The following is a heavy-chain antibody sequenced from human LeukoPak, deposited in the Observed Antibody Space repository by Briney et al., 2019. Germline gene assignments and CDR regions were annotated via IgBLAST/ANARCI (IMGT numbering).Heavy chain of an antibody. CDR2: MNPNSGNT. CDR3: ARSLLAPRRGSWFDP. Sequence: ASVKVSCKASGYTFTNYDINWVRQATGQGLEWMGWMNPNSGNTGYAPKFQGRITLTRNTSISTAHMELSSLRSDDTAVYYCARSLLAPRRGSWFDPWGQGTLVTVSS. V-gene: IGHV1-8*03. D-gene: IGHD6-6*01. CDR1: GYTFTNYD. J-gene: IGHJ5*02.